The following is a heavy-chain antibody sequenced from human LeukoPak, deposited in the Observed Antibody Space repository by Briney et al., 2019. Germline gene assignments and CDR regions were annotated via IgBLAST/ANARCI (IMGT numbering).Heavy chain of an antibody. V-gene: IGHV3-23*01. J-gene: IGHJ4*02. D-gene: IGHD2-15*01. CDR3: AKDTGVVVALDS. CDR1: GFTFTNYA. CDR2: VGGGGDNT. Sequence: TGGSLRLSCAASGFTFTNYAMSWVRQAPGKGLEWVSIVGGGGDNTFYADSVKGRFIISRDNSKSTLYLQMNSLRAEDTAVYYCAKDTGVVVALDSWGQGTQVTVSS.